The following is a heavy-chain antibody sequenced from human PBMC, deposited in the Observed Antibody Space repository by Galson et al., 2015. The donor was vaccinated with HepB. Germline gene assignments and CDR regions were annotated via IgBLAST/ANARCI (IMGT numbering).Heavy chain of an antibody. CDR3: ARGGTEKKLDH. J-gene: IGHJ4*02. CDR2: ISNDGTYK. Sequence: SLRLSCAASGFTFSRYDMHWVRQAPSKGLEWVAVISNDGTYKFYADSVKGRITISRDNSKNTLYVEMNSLRPEDTAVYYCARGGTEKKLDHWGQGTLVTVSS. CDR1: GFTFSRYD. V-gene: IGHV3-30*14.